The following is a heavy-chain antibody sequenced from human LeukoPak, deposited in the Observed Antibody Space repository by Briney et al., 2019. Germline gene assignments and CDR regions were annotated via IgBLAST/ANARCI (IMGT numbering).Heavy chain of an antibody. CDR1: GGSISNYY. CDR2: IYTSGGI. V-gene: IGHV4-4*07. CDR3: ARQGSGSYYNIDY. Sequence: PSETLSLTCTVSGGSISNYYWSWIRRPAGKGLEWIGRIYTSGGINYNPSLKSRVTMSVDTSKNQFSLKLSSVTAADTAVYYCARQGSGSYYNIDYWGQGTLVTVSS. J-gene: IGHJ4*02. D-gene: IGHD3-10*01.